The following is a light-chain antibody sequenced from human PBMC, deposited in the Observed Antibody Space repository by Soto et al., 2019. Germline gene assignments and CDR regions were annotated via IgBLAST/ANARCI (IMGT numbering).Light chain of an antibody. CDR2: GAS. J-gene: IGKJ3*01. Sequence: EIVLTLSPGTLSLSPGERATPSCRASQSVSSSYLAWYQQKPGQAPRLLIYGASSRATGIPDRFSGSGSGTDFTLTISRLEPEDFAVYYCQQYGSSPPRITFGPGTKVDIK. CDR3: QQYGSSPPRIT. V-gene: IGKV3-20*01. CDR1: QSVSSSY.